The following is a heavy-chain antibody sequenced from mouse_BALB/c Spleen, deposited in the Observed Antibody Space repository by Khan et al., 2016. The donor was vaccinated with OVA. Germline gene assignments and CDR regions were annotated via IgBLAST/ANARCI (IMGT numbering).Heavy chain of an antibody. CDR2: IPYSGST. CDR3: ARGRAY. Sequence: LLESGPGLVKPSQSLSLTCTVSGYSITSDYAWNWIRQFPGNKLEWMGSIPYSGSTSYTPSLKSRISITRDTSKNQFFLQLKSVTTEDTATYYCARGRAYWGQGTLVTVSA. V-gene: IGHV3-2*02. J-gene: IGHJ3*01. CDR1: GYSITSDYA. D-gene: IGHD3-3*01.